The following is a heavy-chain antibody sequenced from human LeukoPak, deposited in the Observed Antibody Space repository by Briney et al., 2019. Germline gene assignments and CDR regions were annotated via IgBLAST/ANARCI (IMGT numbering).Heavy chain of an antibody. V-gene: IGHV3-21*01. J-gene: IGHJ5*02. D-gene: IGHD2/OR15-2a*01. CDR3: ASDCSSSTCYGSWFDP. CDR1: GFTFSSYS. Sequence: PGGSLRLSCAASGFTFSSYSMNWVRQAPGKGLEWVSSISSSSSYIYYADSVKGRFTISRDNAKNSLFLQMNGLRAEDTAVYYCASDCSSSTCYGSWFDPWGPGTLVTVSS. CDR2: ISSSSSYI.